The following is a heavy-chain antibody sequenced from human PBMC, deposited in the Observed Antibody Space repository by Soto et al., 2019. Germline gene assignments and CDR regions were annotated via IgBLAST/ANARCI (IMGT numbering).Heavy chain of an antibody. D-gene: IGHD6-13*01. Sequence: GGSLRLSCAASGFTFSSYAMSWVRQAPGKGLEWVSAISGSGGSTYYADSVKGRFTISRDNSKNTLYLQMNSLRAEDTAVYYCAKDTSSIAAAGNAFDIWGQGTMVTVSS. CDR3: AKDTSSIAAAGNAFDI. CDR1: GFTFSSYA. J-gene: IGHJ3*02. CDR2: ISGSGGST. V-gene: IGHV3-23*01.